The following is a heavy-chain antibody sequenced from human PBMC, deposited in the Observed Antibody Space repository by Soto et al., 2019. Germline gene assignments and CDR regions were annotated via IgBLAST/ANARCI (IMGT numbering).Heavy chain of an antibody. CDR1: GFTFTRYS. J-gene: IGHJ4*02. V-gene: IGHV3-21*06. CDR2: ISSTTNYI. CDR3: ARESEDLTSNFDY. Sequence: PSETLRLSCAASGFTFTRYSMNWVRQAPGKGLECVSSISSTTNYIYYGDSMKGRFTISRDNAKNSLYLEMNSLRAEDTAVYYCARESEDLTSNFDYWGQGTLVTVSS.